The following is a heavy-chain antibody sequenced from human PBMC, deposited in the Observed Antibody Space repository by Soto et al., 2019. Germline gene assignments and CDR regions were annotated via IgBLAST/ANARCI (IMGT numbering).Heavy chain of an antibody. D-gene: IGHD3-22*01. CDR1: GFTFSSYA. CDR3: AREGDYYDSSGYYWSGFDY. V-gene: IGHV3-30-3*01. Sequence: GGSLRLSCAASGFTFSSYAMHWVRQAPGKGLEWVAVISYDGSNKYYADSVKGRFTISRDNAKNSLYLQMNSLRDEDTAVYYCAREGDYYDSSGYYWSGFDYWGQGTLVTVSS. J-gene: IGHJ4*02. CDR2: ISYDGSNK.